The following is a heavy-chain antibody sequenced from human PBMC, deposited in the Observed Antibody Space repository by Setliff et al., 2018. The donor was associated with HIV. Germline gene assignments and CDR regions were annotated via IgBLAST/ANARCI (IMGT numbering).Heavy chain of an antibody. CDR2: IGTAGDT. CDR1: GFTFSSYD. J-gene: IGHJ4*02. D-gene: IGHD3-10*01. CDR3: ARGTMVRGSDYFDY. V-gene: IGHV3-13*01. Sequence: HGGSLRLSCAASGFTFSSYDMHWVRQATGKGLEWVSAIGTAGDTYYPGSVKGRFTISRENAKNSLYLQMNSLRAGDTAVYYCARGTMVRGSDYFDYWGQGTLVTVSS.